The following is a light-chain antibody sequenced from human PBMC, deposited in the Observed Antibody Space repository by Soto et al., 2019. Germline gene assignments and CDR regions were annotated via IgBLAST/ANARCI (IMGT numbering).Light chain of an antibody. Sequence: QSALTQPPSASGSPGQSVTISCTGTSSDVGGYNYVSWYQQYPGKAPKLMIYEVSKRPSGVPDRFSGSKSGKTASLTVSGLLAEDEADYYCSSYAGSDIWVFGGGTKLTVL. J-gene: IGLJ3*02. CDR1: SSDVGGYNY. CDR2: EVS. V-gene: IGLV2-8*01. CDR3: SSYAGSDIWV.